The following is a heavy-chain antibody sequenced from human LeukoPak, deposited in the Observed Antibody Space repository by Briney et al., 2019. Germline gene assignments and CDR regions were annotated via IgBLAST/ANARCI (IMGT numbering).Heavy chain of an antibody. V-gene: IGHV5-51*01. Sequence: GESLKISCKGSGYSFTSYWIGWVRQMPGKGLEWMGIIYPGDSDTRYSPSFQGQVTISADKSISTAYLQWSSLKASDTAMYYCASAYYYDSSGYSSLYFDYWGQGTLVTVSP. J-gene: IGHJ4*02. CDR3: ASAYYYDSSGYSSLYFDY. CDR1: GYSFTSYW. CDR2: IYPGDSDT. D-gene: IGHD3-22*01.